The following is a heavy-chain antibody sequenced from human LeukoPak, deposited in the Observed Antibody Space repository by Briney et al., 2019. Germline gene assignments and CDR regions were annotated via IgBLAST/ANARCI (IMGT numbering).Heavy chain of an antibody. Sequence: PGGSLRLSCAASGFSFSSYVMSWVRQAPGKGLEWVSAVRASGDNTYYADSVKGRFTIARDNSKDTLSLQMNSLRAEDTARYSCTCLDYWGQGTLVTVSS. V-gene: IGHV3-23*01. CDR1: GFSFSSYV. CDR2: VRASGDNT. CDR3: TCLDY. J-gene: IGHJ4*02.